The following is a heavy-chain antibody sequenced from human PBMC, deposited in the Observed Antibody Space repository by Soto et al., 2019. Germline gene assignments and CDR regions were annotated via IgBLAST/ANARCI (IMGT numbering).Heavy chain of an antibody. CDR2: IFSSGST. Sequence: XATLTLTCTVSGCSINTFYWSWVRQPSGKGLEWIGRIFSSGSTSFNPSLESRVAMSVDTSKNHFSLNLSSVTAADMAVYYCAREGSYSAYNFAHGIQLWSFDFWGQGALVTVSS. V-gene: IGHV4-4*07. CDR1: GCSINTFY. J-gene: IGHJ4*02. D-gene: IGHD5-12*01. CDR3: AREGSYSAYNFAHGIQLWSFDF.